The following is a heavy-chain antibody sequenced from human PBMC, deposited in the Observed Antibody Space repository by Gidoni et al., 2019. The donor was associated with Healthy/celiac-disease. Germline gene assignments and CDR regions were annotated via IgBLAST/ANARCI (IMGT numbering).Heavy chain of an antibody. D-gene: IGHD3-22*01. V-gene: IGHV3-9*01. J-gene: IGHJ4*02. CDR2: ISWNSGSI. CDR3: AKVTARYYDSSGYFDY. CDR1: GFTFDDYA. Sequence: EVQLVESGGGLVQPGRSLRLSCAASGFTFDDYAMHWVRQAPGKGLGWVSGISWNSGSIGYADSVKGRFTISRDNAKNSLYLQMNSLRAEDTALYYCAKVTARYYDSSGYFDYWGQGTLVTVSS.